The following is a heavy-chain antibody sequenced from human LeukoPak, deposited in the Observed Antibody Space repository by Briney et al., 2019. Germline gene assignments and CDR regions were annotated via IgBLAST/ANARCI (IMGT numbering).Heavy chain of an antibody. V-gene: IGHV4-39*02. Sequence: SETLSLTCTVSGGSISNSRYDWYWGWIRQPPGKGLEWIGSIYYSGSTYYNSSLKSRVTISVDTSKNKFSLKLSSVTAADTAVYYCATDRSVTMVVDYWGQGTLVTVSS. CDR1: GGSISNSRYDWY. CDR3: ATDRSVTMVVDY. CDR2: IYYSGST. D-gene: IGHD3-10*01. J-gene: IGHJ4*02.